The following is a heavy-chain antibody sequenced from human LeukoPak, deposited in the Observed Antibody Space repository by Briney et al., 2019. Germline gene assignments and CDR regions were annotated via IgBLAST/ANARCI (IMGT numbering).Heavy chain of an antibody. J-gene: IGHJ4*02. V-gene: IGHV3-53*01. Sequence: GGSLRFSCAASGFTVITNDMTWVRQAPGKGLEWVSVLTSDGITRYADSVQGRFTISRDNSNNTLYLEMNSLSPADTDVYYCARGVEPLAANTFADWGQGTLVTVSS. CDR2: LTSDGIT. CDR1: GFTVITND. CDR3: ARGVEPLAANTFAD. D-gene: IGHD1-14*01.